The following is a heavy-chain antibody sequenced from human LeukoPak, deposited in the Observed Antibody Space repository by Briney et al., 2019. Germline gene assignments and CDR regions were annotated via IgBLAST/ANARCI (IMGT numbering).Heavy chain of an antibody. CDR3: AREGVPYCSGGSCYPNWFDP. CDR1: GFTFSSYS. J-gene: IGHJ5*02. V-gene: IGHV3-21*01. D-gene: IGHD2-15*01. CDR2: ISSSSSYI. Sequence: GGSLRLSCAASGFTFSSYSMYWVRQAPGKGLEWVSSISSSSSYIYYADSVKGRFTISRDNAKNSLYLQMNSLRAEDTAVYYCAREGVPYCSGGSCYPNWFDPWGQGTLVTVSS.